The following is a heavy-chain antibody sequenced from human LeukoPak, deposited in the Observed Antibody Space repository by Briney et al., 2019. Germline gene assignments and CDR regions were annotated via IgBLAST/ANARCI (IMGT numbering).Heavy chain of an antibody. CDR1: GFTFSNYA. V-gene: IGHV3-30*03. D-gene: IGHD2-2*01. J-gene: IGHJ4*02. CDR2: ISDDGSNK. Sequence: GRSLRLSCAASGFTFSNYAMHWVRQAPGKGLEWVAVISDDGSNKYYGDSVKGRFTISRDNAKNSLYLQMNSLRAEDTAVYYCARVGRYCSSTSCPHAFDYWGQGTLVTVSS. CDR3: ARVGRYCSSTSCPHAFDY.